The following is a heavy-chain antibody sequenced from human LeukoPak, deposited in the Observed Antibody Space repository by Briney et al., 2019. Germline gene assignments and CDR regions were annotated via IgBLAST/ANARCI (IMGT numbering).Heavy chain of an antibody. CDR1: GDSINTYY. Sequence: SETLSLTCTVSGDSINTYYWSWIRQPPGQGLEWIGYTYYSGSTTFNPSLKSRVTMSVDTSKNQFSLKLSSVTAADTAVYYCARSAITMVRGVIISYAFDIWGQGTMVTVSS. CDR3: ARSAITMVRGVIISYAFDI. D-gene: IGHD3-10*01. J-gene: IGHJ3*02. V-gene: IGHV4-59*12. CDR2: TYYSGST.